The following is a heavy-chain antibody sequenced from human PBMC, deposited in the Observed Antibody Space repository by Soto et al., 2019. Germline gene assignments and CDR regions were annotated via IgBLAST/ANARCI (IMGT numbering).Heavy chain of an antibody. CDR2: IYYSGST. V-gene: IGHV4-30-4*01. CDR3: ARDSIVVAAFSYYYYGMDV. CDR1: GGSISSGDYY. D-gene: IGHD2-15*01. J-gene: IGHJ6*02. Sequence: SETLSLTCTVSGGSISSGDYYRSWIRQPPGKGLEWIGYIYYSGSTYYNPSLKSRVTISVDTSKNQFSLKLSSVTAADTAVYYCARDSIVVAAFSYYYYGMDVWGQGTTVTVSS.